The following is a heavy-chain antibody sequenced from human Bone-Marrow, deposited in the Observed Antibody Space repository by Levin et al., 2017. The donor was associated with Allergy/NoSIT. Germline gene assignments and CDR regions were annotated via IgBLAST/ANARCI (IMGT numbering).Heavy chain of an antibody. CDR2: ISGSGGST. CDR3: ANRPYYYDSSGYYYGDPFDY. D-gene: IGHD3-22*01. Sequence: GGSLRLSCAASGFTFSSYAMSWVRQAPGKGLEWVSAISGSGGSTYYADSVKGRLTISRDNSKNTLYLQMNSLRAEDTAVYYCANRPYYYDSSGYYYGDPFDYWGQGTLVTVSS. CDR1: GFTFSSYA. V-gene: IGHV3-23*01. J-gene: IGHJ4*02.